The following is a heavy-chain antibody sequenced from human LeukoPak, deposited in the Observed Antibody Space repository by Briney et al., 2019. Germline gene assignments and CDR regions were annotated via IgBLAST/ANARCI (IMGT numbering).Heavy chain of an antibody. D-gene: IGHD6-6*01. J-gene: IGHJ4*02. CDR1: GGSISSYY. V-gene: IGHV4-59*01. CDR2: IYYTGST. CDR3: ARWGSIAVARFDY. Sequence: SETLSLTRTVSGGSISSYYWSWIRQPPGKGLEWIGYIYYTGSTNYNPSLTSRVNISVDTSKNQFSLNLTSVTAADTAVYYCARWGSIAVARFDYWGQGTLVTVSS.